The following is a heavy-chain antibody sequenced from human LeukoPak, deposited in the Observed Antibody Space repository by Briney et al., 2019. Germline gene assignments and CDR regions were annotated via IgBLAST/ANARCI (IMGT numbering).Heavy chain of an antibody. Sequence: ASVKVSCKASGYTFTGYYMHWVRQAPGQGLEWMGWINPNSGGTNYAQKFQGRVSMTRDMSISTAYMELSRLRSDDTAVYYCARHITMVRRIALGYWGQGTLVTVSS. CDR1: GYTFTGYY. CDR3: ARHITMVRRIALGY. CDR2: INPNSGGT. D-gene: IGHD3-10*01. V-gene: IGHV1-2*02. J-gene: IGHJ4*02.